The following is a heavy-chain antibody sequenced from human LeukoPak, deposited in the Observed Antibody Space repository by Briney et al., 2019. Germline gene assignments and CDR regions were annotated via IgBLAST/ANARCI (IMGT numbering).Heavy chain of an antibody. D-gene: IGHD3-10*01. CDR3: GSSGSYSNDLGY. Sequence: SVKVSWKASGGTFSSYAISWVRQAPGQGLEWMGGIIPIFGTANYAQKFQGRVTITTDESTSTAYMELSSLRSEDTAVYYCGSSGSYSNDLGYWGQGTLVTVSS. J-gene: IGHJ4*02. CDR1: GGTFSSYA. V-gene: IGHV1-69*05. CDR2: IIPIFGTA.